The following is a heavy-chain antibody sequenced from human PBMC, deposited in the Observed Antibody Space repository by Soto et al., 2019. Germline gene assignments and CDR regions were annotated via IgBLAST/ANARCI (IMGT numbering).Heavy chain of an antibody. D-gene: IGHD1-26*01. CDR1: GGSFSGYY. CDR2: INHSGST. J-gene: IGHJ4*02. Sequence: KTSETLSLTCAVYGGSFSGYYWSWIRQPPGKGLEWIGEINHSGSTNYNPSLKSRVTISVDTSKNQFSLKLSSVTAADTAVYYCARGGNGSYPFDYWGQGTLVTVSS. CDR3: ARGGNGSYPFDY. V-gene: IGHV4-34*01.